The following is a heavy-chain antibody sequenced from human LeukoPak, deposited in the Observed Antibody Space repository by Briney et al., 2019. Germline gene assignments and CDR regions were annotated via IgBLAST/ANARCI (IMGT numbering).Heavy chain of an antibody. CDR2: ISYDGSNK. J-gene: IGHJ4*02. Sequence: PGGSLRLSCAASGFTFSSYGMHWVRQAPGKGLEWVAVISYDGSNKYYADSVKGRFTISRDNSKDTLYLQMNSLRAEDTAVYYCARGVDTAMVKGLLRYYFDYWGQGTLVTVSS. D-gene: IGHD5-18*01. V-gene: IGHV3-30*12. CDR1: GFTFSSYG. CDR3: ARGVDTAMVKGLLRYYFDY.